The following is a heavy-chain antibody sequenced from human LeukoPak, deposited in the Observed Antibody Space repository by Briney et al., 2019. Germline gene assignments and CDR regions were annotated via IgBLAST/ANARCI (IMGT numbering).Heavy chain of an antibody. D-gene: IGHD3-22*01. Sequence: GASVKVSCEASGYTFTDYYMHWVRQAPGQGLEWMGWINPNSGGTNHAQKFQGRVTMTRDTSISTAYMELTTLRSDDTAVYYCARRYYDSSGYSWGQGTLVTVSS. J-gene: IGHJ4*02. V-gene: IGHV1-2*02. CDR3: ARRYYDSSGYS. CDR2: INPNSGGT. CDR1: GYTFTDYY.